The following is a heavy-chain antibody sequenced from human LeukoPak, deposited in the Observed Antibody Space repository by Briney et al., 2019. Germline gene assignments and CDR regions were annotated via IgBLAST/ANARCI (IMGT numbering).Heavy chain of an antibody. V-gene: IGHV1-2*02. D-gene: IGHD5-18*01. Sequence: ASVKVSCKTSGYSFTDYIIAWVRQAPGQGPEWMGWVNLNSGGTQYVQKFQGRVTMTRDTSISTAYMELTSLTSDDTAMYFCARVALAGSRIHLLDNWGQGTLVTVSS. CDR1: GYSFTDYI. CDR3: ARVALAGSRIHLLDN. CDR2: VNLNSGGT. J-gene: IGHJ4*02.